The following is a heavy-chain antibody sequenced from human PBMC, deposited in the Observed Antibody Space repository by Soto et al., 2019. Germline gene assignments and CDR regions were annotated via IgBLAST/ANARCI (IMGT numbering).Heavy chain of an antibody. CDR1: GFTVSSNY. J-gene: IGHJ6*03. D-gene: IGHD3-3*01. Sequence: GGSLRLSCAASGFTVSSNYMSWVRQAPGKGLEWVSVIYSGGSTYYADSVKGRFTISRDNSKNTLYLQMNSLRAEDTAGYYCARAPSRITIFGVVVEAYYYYYYMDVWGKGTTVTVSS. CDR3: ARAPSRITIFGVVVEAYYYYYYMDV. V-gene: IGHV3-66*01. CDR2: IYSGGST.